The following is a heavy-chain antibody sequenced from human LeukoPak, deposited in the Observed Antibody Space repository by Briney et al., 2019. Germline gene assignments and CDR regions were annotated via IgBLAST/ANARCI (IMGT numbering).Heavy chain of an antibody. CDR2: IYSGGST. D-gene: IGHD3-22*01. V-gene: IGHV3-53*01. CDR3: ARDPSYDSSGYYYPPSGY. J-gene: IGHJ4*02. CDR1: GFTVSSNY. Sequence: GGSLRLSCAASGFTVSSNYMSWVRQAPGKGLEWVSVIYSGGSTYYADPVKGRFAISRDNSKNTLYLQMNSLRAEDTAVYYCARDPSYDSSGYYYPPSGYWGQGTLVTVSS.